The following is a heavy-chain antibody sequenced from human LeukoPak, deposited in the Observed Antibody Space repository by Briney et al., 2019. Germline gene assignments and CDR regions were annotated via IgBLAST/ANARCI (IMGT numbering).Heavy chain of an antibody. D-gene: IGHD3-3*01. CDR3: ARLRFDFWSGYTHPYFDY. CDR2: IYYSGTT. Sequence: SETLSLTCTASGGSISSSSYSWGWIRQPPGKGLEWIGSIYYSGTTYYNPSLKSRVTISVDTSKIQFSLKLSSVAATDTAVYFCARLRFDFWSGYTHPYFDYWGQGTLATVSS. V-gene: IGHV4-39*01. J-gene: IGHJ4*02. CDR1: GGSISSSSYS.